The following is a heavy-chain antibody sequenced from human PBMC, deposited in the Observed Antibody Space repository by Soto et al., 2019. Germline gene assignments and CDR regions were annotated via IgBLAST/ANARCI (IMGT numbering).Heavy chain of an antibody. CDR1: GFTFSSYG. D-gene: IGHD3-10*01. Sequence: ESGGGVVQPGRSLRLSCAASGFTFSSYGMHWVRQAPGKGLEWVAVISYDGSNKYYADSVKGRFTISRDNSKNTLYLQMNSLRAEDTAVYYCAKDLGRGAGGYYYGMDVWGQGTTVTVSS. V-gene: IGHV3-30*18. CDR2: ISYDGSNK. J-gene: IGHJ6*02. CDR3: AKDLGRGAGGYYYGMDV.